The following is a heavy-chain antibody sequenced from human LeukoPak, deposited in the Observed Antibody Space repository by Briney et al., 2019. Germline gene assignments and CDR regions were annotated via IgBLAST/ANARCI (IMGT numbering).Heavy chain of an antibody. CDR2: ISYDGSNK. V-gene: IGHV3-30*19. Sequence: GGSLRLSCVASGFAFNVYGMHWVRQAPGKGLEWVAVISYDGSNKYYADSVKGRFTISRDNSKNTLCLQMNSLRAEDTAVYYCARDRYYDFWSGYNADIDYWGQGTLVTVSS. CDR3: ARDRYYDFWSGYNADIDY. D-gene: IGHD3-3*01. CDR1: GFAFNVYG. J-gene: IGHJ4*02.